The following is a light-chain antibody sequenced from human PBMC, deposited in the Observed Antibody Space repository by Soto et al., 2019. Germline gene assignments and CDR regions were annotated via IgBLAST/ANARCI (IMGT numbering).Light chain of an antibody. J-gene: IGKJ1*01. CDR2: GAS. Sequence: EVVITQSPATLAVSPGESASLSCRASQRVSSNLAWYQQKPGQAPRLLIFGASTRATGIPARFSGSGSGTEFTLTISSLQSEDFAVYYCQQYNNWPRTFGQGTKVDIK. CDR1: QRVSSN. V-gene: IGKV3-15*01. CDR3: QQYNNWPRT.